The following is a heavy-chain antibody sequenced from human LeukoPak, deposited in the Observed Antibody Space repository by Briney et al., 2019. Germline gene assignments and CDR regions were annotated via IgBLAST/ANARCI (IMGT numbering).Heavy chain of an antibody. Sequence: SETLSLTCTVSGGSISSYYWSWIRQPPGKGLGWIGYIYYSGSTNYNPSLKSRVTISVDTSKNQFSLKLSSVTAADTAVYYCAREGYGSGSFDYWGQGTLVTVSS. V-gene: IGHV4-59*01. J-gene: IGHJ4*02. CDR1: GGSISSYY. CDR2: IYYSGST. D-gene: IGHD3-10*01. CDR3: AREGYGSGSFDY.